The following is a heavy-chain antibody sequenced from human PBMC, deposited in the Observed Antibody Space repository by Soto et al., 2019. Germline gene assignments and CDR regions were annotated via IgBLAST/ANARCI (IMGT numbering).Heavy chain of an antibody. Sequence: QVHLQEPGPGLVKPAETLSLTCSVSGGSISSYYWSWIRQPPGKGLEWIVYVFDTGITKYNPSFKSRATISGDPSRNACALILMSVTAADTAVYYCAKWGAAAGTTWGQGSRGNVSS. CDR1: GGSISSYY. CDR2: VFDTGIT. CDR3: AKWGAAAGTT. J-gene: IGHJ4*02. D-gene: IGHD6-25*01. V-gene: IGHV4-59*01.